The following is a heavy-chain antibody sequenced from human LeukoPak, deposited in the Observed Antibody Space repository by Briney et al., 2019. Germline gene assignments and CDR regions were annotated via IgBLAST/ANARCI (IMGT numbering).Heavy chain of an antibody. CDR2: IYYIGST. CDR3: ARVPSSGWYRDAFDI. V-gene: IGHV4-59*01. Sequence: PSETLSLTCTVSGGSISSYYWSWIRQPPGKGLEWIGYIYYIGSTNYNPSLKSRVTIPVDTSKNQFSLKLSSVTAADTAVYYCARVPSSGWYRDAFDIWGQGTMVTVSS. CDR1: GGSISSYY. D-gene: IGHD6-19*01. J-gene: IGHJ3*02.